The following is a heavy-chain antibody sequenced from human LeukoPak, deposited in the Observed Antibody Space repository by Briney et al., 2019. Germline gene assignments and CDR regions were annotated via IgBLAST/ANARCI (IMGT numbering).Heavy chain of an antibody. J-gene: IGHJ4*02. D-gene: IGHD1-26*01. CDR1: GGSISGSSYY. Sequence: SETLSLTCTVSGGSISGSSYYWGWIRQPPGKGLEWIGSIYYSVSTYNNPSLKSRVTIFVDTSKNQFSLKLSSVTAADTAVYYCARHRGSPYSGSYYYFDYWGQGTLVTVSS. V-gene: IGHV4-39*01. CDR2: IYYSVST. CDR3: ARHRGSPYSGSYYYFDY.